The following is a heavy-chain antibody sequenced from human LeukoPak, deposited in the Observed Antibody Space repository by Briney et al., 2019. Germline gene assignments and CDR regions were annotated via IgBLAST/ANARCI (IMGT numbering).Heavy chain of an antibody. CDR3: ARGELLLWFGELLTGSDNWFDP. CDR2: INAGNGNT. Sequence: ASVKVSCKASGCTFTSYGISWVRQAPGQGLEWMGWINAGNGNTKYSQKFQGRVTNTRDTSASTAYMELSSLRSEDTAVYYCARGELLLWFGELLTGSDNWFDPWGQGTLVTVSS. D-gene: IGHD3-10*01. CDR1: GCTFTSYG. V-gene: IGHV1-3*01. J-gene: IGHJ5*02.